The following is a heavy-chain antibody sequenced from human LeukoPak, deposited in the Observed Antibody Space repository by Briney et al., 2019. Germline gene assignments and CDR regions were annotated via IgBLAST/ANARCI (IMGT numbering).Heavy chain of an antibody. CDR1: GGSFSGYY. Sequence: PSETLSLTCAVYGGSFSGYYWSWIRQPPGKGLEWIGEINHSGSTNYNPSLKSRVTISVDTSKNQFSLKLSSVTAADTAVYYCARGSPAANDWFDPWGQGTLVTASS. D-gene: IGHD2-2*01. CDR3: ARGSPAANDWFDP. V-gene: IGHV4-34*01. J-gene: IGHJ5*02. CDR2: INHSGST.